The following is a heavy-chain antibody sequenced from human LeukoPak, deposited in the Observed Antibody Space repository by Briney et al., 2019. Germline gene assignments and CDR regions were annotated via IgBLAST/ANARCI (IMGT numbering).Heavy chain of an antibody. Sequence: GGSLRLSCAASGFTFSSYSMNWVRQAPGKGLEWVSYISSSSSTIYYADSVKGRFTISRDNAKNSLYLQMNSLRAEDTAVYYCARDLVYDILTGYYFYFDYWGQGTLVTVSS. D-gene: IGHD3-9*01. V-gene: IGHV3-48*04. CDR1: GFTFSSYS. J-gene: IGHJ4*02. CDR2: ISSSSSTI. CDR3: ARDLVYDILTGYYFYFDY.